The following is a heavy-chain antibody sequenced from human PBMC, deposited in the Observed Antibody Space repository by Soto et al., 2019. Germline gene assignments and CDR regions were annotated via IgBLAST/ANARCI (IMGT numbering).Heavy chain of an antibody. J-gene: IGHJ5*02. CDR3: ARRPWGAFDP. D-gene: IGHD1-26*01. V-gene: IGHV4-59*08. CDR1: GGSISSYY. Sequence: SETLSLTCSVSGGSISSYYWSWIRQPPGKGLEWIGYVYYSGSTNYNPSLKSRVTISVDTSKNQFSLKLSSVTAADTAVYYCARRPWGAFDPWGQGILVTVSS. CDR2: VYYSGST.